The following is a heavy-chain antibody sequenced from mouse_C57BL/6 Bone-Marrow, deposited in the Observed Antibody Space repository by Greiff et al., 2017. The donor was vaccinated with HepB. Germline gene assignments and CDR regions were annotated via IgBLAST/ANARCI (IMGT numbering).Heavy chain of an antibody. Sequence: ESGPGLVKPSQSLSLTCSVTGYSITSGYYWNWIRQFPGNKLEWMGYISYDGSNNYNPSLKNRISITRDTSKNQFFLKLNSVTTEDTATYYCARSPYYYGSSYHWYFDVWGTGTTVTVSS. CDR2: ISYDGSN. CDR3: ARSPYYYGSSYHWYFDV. V-gene: IGHV3-6*01. J-gene: IGHJ1*03. CDR1: GYSITSGYY. D-gene: IGHD1-1*01.